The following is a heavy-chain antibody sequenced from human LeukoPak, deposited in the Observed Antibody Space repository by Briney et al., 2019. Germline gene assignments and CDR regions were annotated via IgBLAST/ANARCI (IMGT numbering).Heavy chain of an antibody. CDR2: IIPIFGTA. J-gene: IGHJ4*02. CDR1: GGTFSSYA. D-gene: IGHD6-6*01. CDR3: ARGDSSSHDY. V-gene: IGHV1-69*05. Sequence: SVKVSCKASGGTFSSYAISWVRQAPGQGLEWMGGIIPIFGTANYAQKFQGRVTMTRDTSTSTVYMELSSLRSEDTAVYYCARGDSSSHDYWGQGTLVTVSS.